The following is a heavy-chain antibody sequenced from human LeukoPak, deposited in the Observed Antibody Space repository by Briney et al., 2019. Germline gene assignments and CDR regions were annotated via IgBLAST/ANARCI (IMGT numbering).Heavy chain of an antibody. D-gene: IGHD3-10*01. Sequence: ASVKVSCKASGYTFTSYDINWVRQATGQGLEWMGWMNPNSGNTGYAQKFQGRVTMTRNTSISTAYMELSSLRSEDTAVYYCASGLWFGELLDPAFDYWGQGTLVTVSS. CDR1: GYTFTSYD. CDR3: ASGLWFGELLDPAFDY. J-gene: IGHJ4*02. CDR2: MNPNSGNT. V-gene: IGHV1-8*01.